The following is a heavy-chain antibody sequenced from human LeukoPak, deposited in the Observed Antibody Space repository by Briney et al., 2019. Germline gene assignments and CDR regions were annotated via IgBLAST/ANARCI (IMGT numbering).Heavy chain of an antibody. V-gene: IGHV1-18*01. J-gene: IGHJ6*02. Sequence: GASVKVSCKASGYTFTSYGISWGRQAPGQGLEWMGWICAYNGNTNYAQKLQGRVTMTTDTSTSTAYMELRSLRSDDTAVYYCARVLSVPSYGPTTGATHYYYYGMDVWGQGTTVTVSS. D-gene: IGHD5-18*01. CDR2: ICAYNGNT. CDR1: GYTFTSYG. CDR3: ARVLSVPSYGPTTGATHYYYYGMDV.